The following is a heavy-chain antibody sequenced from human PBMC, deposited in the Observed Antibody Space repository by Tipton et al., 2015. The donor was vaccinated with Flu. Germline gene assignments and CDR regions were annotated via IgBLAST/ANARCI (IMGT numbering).Heavy chain of an antibody. D-gene: IGHD3-22*01. V-gene: IGHV4-59*01. Sequence: TLSLTCTVSGGSISSYYWSWIRQPPGKGLEWIGYIYYSGSTNYNPSLTSRVTISVDTSKNQFSLKLSSVTAADTAVYYCARDYYDSSGYYYQDWGQGTLVTVSS. J-gene: IGHJ4*02. CDR3: ARDYYDSSGYYYQD. CDR1: GGSISSYY. CDR2: IYYSGST.